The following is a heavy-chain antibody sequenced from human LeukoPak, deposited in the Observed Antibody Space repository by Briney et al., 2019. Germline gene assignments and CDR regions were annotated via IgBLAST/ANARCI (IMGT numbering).Heavy chain of an antibody. V-gene: IGHV4-59*08. J-gene: IGHJ4*02. CDR3: ARPDAMATAAFDY. Sequence: SETLSLTCTVSGGSISSYYWSWIRQPPGKGLEWIGYIYYSGSTNYNPSLKSRVTISVDTSKNQFSLKLSSVTAADTAVYYCARPDAMATAAFDYWGQGTLVTVSS. CDR1: GGSISSYY. D-gene: IGHD6-13*01. CDR2: IYYSGST.